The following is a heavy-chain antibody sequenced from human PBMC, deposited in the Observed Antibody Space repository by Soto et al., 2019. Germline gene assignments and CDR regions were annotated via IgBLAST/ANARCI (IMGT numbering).Heavy chain of an antibody. J-gene: IGHJ6*03. D-gene: IGHD4-17*01. CDR3: ARGQDGDYYYYYMDV. CDR2: IYSGGST. Sequence: GGSLRLSCAASGFTVSSNYMSWVRQAPGKGLEWVSVIYSGGSTYYADSVKGRFTISRDNSKNTLYLQMNSLRAEDTAVYYCARGQDGDYYYYYMDVWGKGTTVTVSS. V-gene: IGHV3-66*01. CDR1: GFTVSSNY.